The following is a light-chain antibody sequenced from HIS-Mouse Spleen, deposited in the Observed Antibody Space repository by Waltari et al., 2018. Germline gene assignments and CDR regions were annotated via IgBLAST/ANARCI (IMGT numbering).Light chain of an antibody. CDR1: SSNIVRTY. CDR3: AAWDDSLSGPV. J-gene: IGLJ3*02. V-gene: IGLV1-47*01. Sequence: QSVLTQPPSASGTPGQRVTSACSGRSSNIVRTYVSWYQQLPGTAPKLLIYRNNQRPSGVPDRFSGSKSGTSASLAISGLRSEDEADYYCAAWDDSLSGPVFGGGTKLTVL. CDR2: RNN.